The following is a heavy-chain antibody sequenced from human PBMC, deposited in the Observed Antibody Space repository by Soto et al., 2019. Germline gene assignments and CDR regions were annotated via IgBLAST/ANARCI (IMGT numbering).Heavy chain of an antibody. V-gene: IGHV3-30*18. CDR1: GFTFSSYG. Sequence: QVQLVESGGGVVQPGRSLRLSCAASGFTFSSYGMHWVRQAPGKGLEWVAVISYDGSNKYYADSVKGRFTISRDNSKNTLYLQMNSLRAEDTAVYYCAKERGYYDSSGYPDAFDIWGQGTMVTVSS. CDR3: AKERGYYDSSGYPDAFDI. J-gene: IGHJ3*02. CDR2: ISYDGSNK. D-gene: IGHD3-22*01.